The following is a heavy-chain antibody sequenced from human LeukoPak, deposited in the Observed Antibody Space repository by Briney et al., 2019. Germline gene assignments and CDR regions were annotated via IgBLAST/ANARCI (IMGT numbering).Heavy chain of an antibody. CDR3: ATKGLYGDYFPFDY. Sequence: ASVKVSCKASGYTFTGYYMHWVRQAPGQGLEWMGWINPNSGGTNYAQKFQGRVTMTRDTSISTAYMELSRLRSDDTAVYYCATKGLYGDYFPFDYWGQGTLVTVSS. V-gene: IGHV1-2*02. D-gene: IGHD4-17*01. CDR2: INPNSGGT. CDR1: GYTFTGYY. J-gene: IGHJ4*02.